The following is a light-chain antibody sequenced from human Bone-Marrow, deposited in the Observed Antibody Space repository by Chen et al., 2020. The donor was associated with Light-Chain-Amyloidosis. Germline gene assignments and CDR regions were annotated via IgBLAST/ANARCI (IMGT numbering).Light chain of an antibody. CDR1: DLPTKY. CDR2: RDT. CDR3: QSADSSGTYEVI. V-gene: IGLV3-25*03. J-gene: IGLJ2*01. Sequence: SYELSQPPSVSVSPGQPARLTCSGDDLPTKYAYWYQQKPGQAPVLVIHRDTERPSGISDRFSGSSSGTTATLTISGVQAEDEADYHCQSADSSGTYEVIFGGGTKLTVL.